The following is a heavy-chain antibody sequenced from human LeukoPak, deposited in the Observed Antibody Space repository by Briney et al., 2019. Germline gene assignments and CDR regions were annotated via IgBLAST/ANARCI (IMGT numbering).Heavy chain of an antibody. CDR1: GFTFSNLW. J-gene: IGHJ4*02. CDR2: IKQDGSEK. V-gene: IGHV3-7*03. Sequence: GGSLRLSCAASGFTFSNLWMSWVRQAPGKGLKWVANIKQDGSEKYYVDSVKGRFTISRDNVQNSLYQQMNSLRAEDTAIYYCATSTAAAGTDWGQGTLVTVSS. D-gene: IGHD6-13*01. CDR3: ATSTAAAGTD.